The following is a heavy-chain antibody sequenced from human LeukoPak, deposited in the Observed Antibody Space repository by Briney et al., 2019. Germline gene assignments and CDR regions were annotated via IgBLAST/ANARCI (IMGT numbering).Heavy chain of an antibody. Sequence: GGSLRLSCAASGFTFSSFWMGWVRQTPGKRLEWVANMNIDGSEKYYADSAKGRFSISRDNARNSVYLQMNSLRVDDTAVYYCARDPAEWELLLDYWGQGTLVTVSS. D-gene: IGHD1-26*01. CDR1: GFTFSSFW. V-gene: IGHV3-7*01. CDR3: ARDPAEWELLLDY. J-gene: IGHJ4*02. CDR2: MNIDGSEK.